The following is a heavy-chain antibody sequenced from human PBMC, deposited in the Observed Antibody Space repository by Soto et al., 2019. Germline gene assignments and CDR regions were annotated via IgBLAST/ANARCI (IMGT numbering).Heavy chain of an antibody. J-gene: IGHJ3*02. Sequence: EVQLVDSWGGLVQPGGSLRLSCAASEFTFRSYWMHWVRQSPGKWLVWVSRISGDGSSTNYADSVKGRVTISRDNDKNTVYLHIDSLSAEDTAVYYCARSLHGTYGAFDIWCQGTMVTVSS. V-gene: IGHV3-74*01. D-gene: IGHD1-7*01. CDR1: EFTFRSYW. CDR3: ARSLHGTYGAFDI. CDR2: ISGDGSST.